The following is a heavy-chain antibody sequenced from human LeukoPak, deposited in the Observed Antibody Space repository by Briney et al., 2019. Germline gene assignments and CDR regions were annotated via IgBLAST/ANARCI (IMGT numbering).Heavy chain of an antibody. CDR3: ARAAHSSGWYAHFDY. J-gene: IGHJ4*02. V-gene: IGHV3-74*01. CDR1: GFTFSSYW. Sequence: GGSLRLSCAASGFTFSSYWMHWVRQAPGKGLVWVSRINSDGSSTSYADSVKGRFTISRDNAKNTLYLQMNSLRAEDTAVYYCARAAHSSGWYAHFDYWGQGTLDTVSS. CDR2: INSDGSST. D-gene: IGHD6-19*01.